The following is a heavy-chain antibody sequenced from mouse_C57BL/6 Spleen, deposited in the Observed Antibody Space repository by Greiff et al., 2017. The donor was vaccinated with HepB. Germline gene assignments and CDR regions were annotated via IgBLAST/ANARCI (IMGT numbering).Heavy chain of an antibody. J-gene: IGHJ3*01. D-gene: IGHD2-3*01. CDR3: ASENDGYYEWFAY. Sequence: DVKLQESGPGLVKPSQSLSLTCSVTGYSITSGYYWNWIRQFPGNQLEWMGYISYDGSNNYNPSLKNRISITRDTSKNQFFLKLNSVTTEDTATYYCASENDGYYEWFAYWGQGTLVTVSA. CDR1: GYSITSGYY. V-gene: IGHV3-6*01. CDR2: ISYDGSN.